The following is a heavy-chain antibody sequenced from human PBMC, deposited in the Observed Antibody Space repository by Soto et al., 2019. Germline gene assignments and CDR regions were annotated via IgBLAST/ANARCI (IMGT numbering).Heavy chain of an antibody. V-gene: IGHV4-30-2*01. Sequence: SETLSLTCAVSGGSISSGGYSWSWIRQPPGKGLEWIGYIYHSGSTYYNPSLKSRVNISVDRSKNQFSLKLSSVTAADTAVYYCARNEGDSIVTWFDPWGQGTLVTVSS. J-gene: IGHJ5*02. CDR2: IYHSGST. CDR1: GGSISSGGYS. CDR3: ARNEGDSIVTWFDP. D-gene: IGHD3-22*01.